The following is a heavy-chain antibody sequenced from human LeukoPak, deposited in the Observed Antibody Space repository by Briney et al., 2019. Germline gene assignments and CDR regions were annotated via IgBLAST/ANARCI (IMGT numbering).Heavy chain of an antibody. CDR2: INHSGST. J-gene: IGHJ4*02. CDR3: ARVLGYSSSWYEDYFDY. Sequence: SETLSLICAVYGGSFSGYYWSWIRQPPGKGLEWIGEINHSGSTNYNPSLKSRVTISVDTSKNQFSLKLSSVTAADTAVYYCARVLGYSSSWYEDYFDYWGQGTLVTVSS. CDR1: GGSFSGYY. V-gene: IGHV4-34*01. D-gene: IGHD6-13*01.